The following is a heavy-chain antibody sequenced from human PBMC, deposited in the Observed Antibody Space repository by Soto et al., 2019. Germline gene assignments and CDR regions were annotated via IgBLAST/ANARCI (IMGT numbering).Heavy chain of an antibody. CDR2: INPTSGDT. D-gene: IGHD5-12*01. Sequence: ASVKVSCNASGYSFTGYYIHWVRQAPGQGLEWMGWINPTSGDTNYAQKFQGRVTMTRDTSISTSFMYLTRLTFDDTAVYYWARQNGYGAWFDPWGLGTLVTVSS. CDR3: ARQNGYGAWFDP. J-gene: IGHJ5*02. CDR1: GYSFTGYY. V-gene: IGHV1-2*02.